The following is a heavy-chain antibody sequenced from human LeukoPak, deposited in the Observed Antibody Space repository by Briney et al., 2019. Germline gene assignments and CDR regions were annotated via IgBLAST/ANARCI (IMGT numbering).Heavy chain of an antibody. Sequence: GSLRLSCAASGFTFSSYSMNWVRQAPGKGLEWVSYITSSSSTIYYADSVKGRFTISRDNAKNSLYLQMNSLRDEDTAVYYCARDTSAERGQQLANWGQGRLVIVSS. D-gene: IGHD6-13*01. V-gene: IGHV3-48*02. J-gene: IGHJ4*02. CDR1: GFTFSSYS. CDR2: ITSSSSTI. CDR3: ARDTSAERGQQLAN.